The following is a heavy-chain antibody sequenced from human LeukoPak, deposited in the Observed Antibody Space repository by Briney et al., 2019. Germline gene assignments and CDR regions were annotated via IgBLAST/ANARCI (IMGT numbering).Heavy chain of an antibody. CDR2: IYYSGST. CDR1: GGSISSSSYY. V-gene: IGHV4-39*01. CDR3: ASGAEYCGGDCYDKYYFDY. J-gene: IGHJ4*02. D-gene: IGHD2-21*02. Sequence: SETLSLTCTVSGGSISSSSYYWGWIRQPPGKGLEWIGSIYYSGSTYYNPSLKSRVTISVDTSKNQFSLKLSSVTAADTAVYYCASGAEYCGGDCYDKYYFDYWGQGTLVTVSS.